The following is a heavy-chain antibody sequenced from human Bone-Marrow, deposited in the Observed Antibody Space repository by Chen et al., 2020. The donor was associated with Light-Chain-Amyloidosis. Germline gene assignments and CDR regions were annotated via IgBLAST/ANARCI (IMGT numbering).Heavy chain of an antibody. CDR2: INPNSDST. D-gene: IGHD2-2*01. V-gene: IGHV1-2*02. J-gene: IGHJ6*02. Sequence: QVQLVQSGAEVKKPGASVKVSCAASGYTFTGSHMHWVRQAPGQGLEWMGWINPNSDSTIYAQKFQGRVTMTRDTSISTVYMELSRLRSDDTAVYYCARGLHCSNTNCYLEFYYNAMDVWGQGTTVTVSS. CDR1: GYTFTGSH. CDR3: ARGLHCSNTNCYLEFYYNAMDV.